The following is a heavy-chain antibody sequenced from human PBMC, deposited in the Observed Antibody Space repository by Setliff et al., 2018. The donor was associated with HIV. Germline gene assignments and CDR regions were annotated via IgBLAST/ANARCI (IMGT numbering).Heavy chain of an antibody. J-gene: IGHJ4*02. V-gene: IGHV1-46*01. CDR2: INPAGGNS. CDR3: ARVYCSIASCYDEYYFDY. Sequence: ASVKVSCKSSGYSFGDYYIRWVRQAPGQGLEWMGVINPAGGNSHYAQKFQGRVTVTRDASTSTVYMDLSSLRSDDTAVYFCARVYCSIASCYDEYYFDYWGQGTLVT. D-gene: IGHD2-2*01. CDR1: GYSFGDYY.